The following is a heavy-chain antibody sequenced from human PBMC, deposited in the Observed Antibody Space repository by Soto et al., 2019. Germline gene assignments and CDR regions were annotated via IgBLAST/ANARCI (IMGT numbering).Heavy chain of an antibody. CDR3: ARTQGGMITSYYGMDV. D-gene: IGHD3-22*01. CDR2: INTGSTYT. CDR1: GFTFSDYY. V-gene: IGHV3-11*06. Sequence: PGGSLRLSCVATGFTFSDYYMNWIRQAPGKGLEWVSYINTGSTYTNYADSVEGRFTVSRDNAKKSLYLQMNSLRAEDTAVYYCARTQGGMITSYYGMDVWGQGTTVTVSS. J-gene: IGHJ6*02.